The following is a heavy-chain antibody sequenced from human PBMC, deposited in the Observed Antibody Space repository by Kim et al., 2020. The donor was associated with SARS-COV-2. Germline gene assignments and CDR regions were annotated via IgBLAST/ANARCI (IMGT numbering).Heavy chain of an antibody. Sequence: SETLSLTCTVSGGSISSYYWSWIRQPPGKGLEWIGYIYYSGSTNYNPSLKSRVTISVDTSKNQFSLKLSSVTAADTAVYYCARAHRALVVPAAMAGFAFDIWGQGTMVTVSS. CDR3: ARAHRALVVPAAMAGFAFDI. J-gene: IGHJ3*02. CDR2: IYYSGST. D-gene: IGHD2-2*01. V-gene: IGHV4-59*13. CDR1: GGSISSYY.